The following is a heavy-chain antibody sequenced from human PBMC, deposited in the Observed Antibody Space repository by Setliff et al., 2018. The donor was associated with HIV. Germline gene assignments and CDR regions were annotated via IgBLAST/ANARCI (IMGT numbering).Heavy chain of an antibody. CDR3: ARMYSGYDWSPAGARTRYFDY. D-gene: IGHD5-12*01. V-gene: IGHV4-38-2*01. CDR2: IYHSVST. Sequence: PSETLSLTCAVYGYSISSGYYWGWIRQPPGKGLEWMGSIYHSVSTSYNPSLTSRVTISVDTSKNQFSLKLSCVTAADTAVYYCARMYSGYDWSPAGARTRYFDYWGQGTLVTVSS. CDR1: GYSISSGYY. J-gene: IGHJ4*02.